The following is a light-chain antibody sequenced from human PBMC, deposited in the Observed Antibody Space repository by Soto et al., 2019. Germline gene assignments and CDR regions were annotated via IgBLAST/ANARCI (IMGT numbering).Light chain of an antibody. CDR2: SSS. V-gene: IGKV1-9*01. CDR3: QQLRSYPLA. J-gene: IGKJ4*01. Sequence: DIQLTQAPSFLSASVGDRVTITCRASQGISDYLAWYQQKTGKAPNLLIVSSSTLQSGVPSRFSGSGSGTAFTLTISSMQPEDFAIYYCQQLRSYPLAFGGGTKVEIK. CDR1: QGISDY.